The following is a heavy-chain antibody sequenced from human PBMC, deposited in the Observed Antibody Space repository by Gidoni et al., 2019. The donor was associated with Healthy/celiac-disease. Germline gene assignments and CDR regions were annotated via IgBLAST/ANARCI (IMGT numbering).Heavy chain of an antibody. CDR1: GYSISSGYY. V-gene: IGHV4-38-2*01. CDR3: AREWELLFDY. Sequence: QVQLQESGPGLVKPSATLSLTCAVAGYSISSGYYWGWIRQPPGKGLEWIGSIYHSGSTYYNPSFKSRVTISVDTSKNQCSLKLRSVTAADTAVYYCAREWELLFDYWGQGTLVTVSS. CDR2: IYHSGST. D-gene: IGHD1-26*01. J-gene: IGHJ4*02.